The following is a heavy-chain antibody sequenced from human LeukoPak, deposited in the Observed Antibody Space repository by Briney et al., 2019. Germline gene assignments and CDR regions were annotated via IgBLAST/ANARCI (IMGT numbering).Heavy chain of an antibody. J-gene: IGHJ4*02. Sequence: GGSLRLSCAASGFTFSSYAMHWVRQAPGKGLEWVAVISYDGSNKYYADSVKGRFTISRDNSKNTLYLQMNSLRAEDTAVYYCARSYDYVWGSYRSPSDYWGQGTLVTVSS. D-gene: IGHD3-16*02. CDR1: GFTFSSYA. CDR3: ARSYDYVWGSYRSPSDY. V-gene: IGHV3-30-3*01. CDR2: ISYDGSNK.